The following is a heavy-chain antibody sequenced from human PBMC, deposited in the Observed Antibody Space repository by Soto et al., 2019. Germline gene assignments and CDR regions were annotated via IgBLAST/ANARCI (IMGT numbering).Heavy chain of an antibody. J-gene: IGHJ5*02. V-gene: IGHV4-59*01. CDR2: IDYTGRT. Sequence: XETLTLTCSVSGYSIDNSFWSWIRQPPGKGLQWIGDIDYTGRTNYNPSLKSRVTISVDMSKKQFSLELSSVTAADTAVYYCARARMYYYDTTGYFYFDTWGLGTRVTSPQ. CDR1: GYSIDNSF. D-gene: IGHD3-22*01. CDR3: ARARMYYYDTTGYFYFDT.